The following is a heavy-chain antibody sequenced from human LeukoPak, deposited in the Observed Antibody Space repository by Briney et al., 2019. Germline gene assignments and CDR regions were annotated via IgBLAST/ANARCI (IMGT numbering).Heavy chain of an antibody. D-gene: IGHD3-10*01. J-gene: IGHJ4*02. CDR2: IWFDGNNK. CDR1: GFSFSSYG. CDR3: SKERPEEYYGSGSYFDY. Sequence: GGSLRLSCAGSGFSFSSYGIHWVRKAPGKGLEWVAVIWFDGNNKYYTDSVKGRFTISRDNSKHTVYLEMNSLRVEDTAMYYCSKERPEEYYGSGSYFDYWGQGTLVTVSS. V-gene: IGHV3-30*02.